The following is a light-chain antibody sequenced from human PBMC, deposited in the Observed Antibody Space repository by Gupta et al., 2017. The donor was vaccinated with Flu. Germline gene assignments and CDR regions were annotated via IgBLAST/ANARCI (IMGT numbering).Light chain of an antibody. J-gene: IGKJ2*01. Sequence: EIVLTQSPGTLSLSPGERATLSCRASQIVSNSDLVWYQQKPGQAPRLLIYGASRRATGIPDRFSGSGSGTDFTLTISRLEPEGFAVYYCQQYGGSPLYTFGQGTKLEIK. CDR2: GAS. CDR1: QIVSNSD. CDR3: QQYGGSPLYT. V-gene: IGKV3-20*01.